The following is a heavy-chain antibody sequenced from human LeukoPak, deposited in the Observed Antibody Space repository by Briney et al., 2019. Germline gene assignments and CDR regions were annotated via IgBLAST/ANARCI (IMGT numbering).Heavy chain of an antibody. CDR1: GFTFSSYW. Sequence: GGSLRLSCAASGFTFSSYWMSWVRQAPGKGLEWVANIKQDGSVEYYVVSVKGRFTISRDNTKESLYLQMNSLRAEDTAVYYCARIGYSSSSFDFWGQGTLVTVSS. J-gene: IGHJ4*02. CDR2: IKQDGSVE. V-gene: IGHV3-7*05. D-gene: IGHD6-6*01. CDR3: ARIGYSSSSFDF.